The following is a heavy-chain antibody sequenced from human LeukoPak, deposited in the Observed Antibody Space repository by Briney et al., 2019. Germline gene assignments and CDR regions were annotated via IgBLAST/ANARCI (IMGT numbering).Heavy chain of an antibody. CDR3: AKEIIRNYYYYGMDV. V-gene: IGHV3-9*01. J-gene: IGHJ6*02. CDR2: ISWNSGSI. Sequence: GGSLRLSCAASGFTFDDYAMHWVRQAPGKGLEWVSGISWNSGSIGYADSVKGRFTISRDNAKNSLYLQMNSLRAEDTALYYCAKEIIRNYYYYGMDVWGQGTTVTVSS. CDR1: GFTFDDYA.